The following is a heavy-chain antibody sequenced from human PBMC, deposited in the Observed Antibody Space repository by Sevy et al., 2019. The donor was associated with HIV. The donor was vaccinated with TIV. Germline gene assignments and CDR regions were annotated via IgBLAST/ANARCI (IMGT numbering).Heavy chain of an antibody. CDR1: GFTFSSYW. CDR2: IKQDGSEK. Sequence: GESLKISCAASGFTFSSYWMSWVRQAPGKGLEWVANIKQDGSEKYYVDSVKGRFTISRDNAKNSLYLQMNSLRAEDTAVYYCAKVGCSGGSYYGYWGQGTLVTVSS. J-gene: IGHJ4*02. CDR3: AKVGCSGGSYYGY. V-gene: IGHV3-7*01. D-gene: IGHD2-15*01.